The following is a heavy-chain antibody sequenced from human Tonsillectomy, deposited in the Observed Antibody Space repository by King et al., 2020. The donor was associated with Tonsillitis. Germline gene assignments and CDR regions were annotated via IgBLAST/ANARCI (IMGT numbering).Heavy chain of an antibody. D-gene: IGHD1-26*01. V-gene: IGHV4-34*01. CDR3: ARIVVGASAESAFDV. CDR2: INHSGST. J-gene: IGHJ3*01. CDR1: GGSFSGYY. Sequence: VQLQQWGAGLLKPSETLALTCAVYGGSFSGYYWSWIRQPPGTGLEWIGEINHSGSTNSNPSLKSRVTISVDTSLNQFSLRLSFVTAADTAVYYCARIVVGASAESAFDVWGQGTMVTVSS.